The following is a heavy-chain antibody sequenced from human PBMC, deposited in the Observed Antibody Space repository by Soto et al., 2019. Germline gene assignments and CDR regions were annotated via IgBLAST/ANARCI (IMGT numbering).Heavy chain of an antibody. D-gene: IGHD3-22*01. CDR1: GFTFSSYA. CDR2: ISGSGGST. J-gene: IGHJ4*02. CDR3: AKRLYDSSGYYPGY. Sequence: GGSLRLSCAASGFTFSSYAMSWVRQAPGKGLEWVSAISGSGGSTYYADSVKGRFTISRDNSKNTLYLQMNSLRAEDTAVYYCAKRLYDSSGYYPGYWGQGTLVTVS. V-gene: IGHV3-23*01.